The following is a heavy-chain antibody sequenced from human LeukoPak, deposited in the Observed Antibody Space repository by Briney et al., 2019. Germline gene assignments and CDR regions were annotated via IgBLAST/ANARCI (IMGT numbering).Heavy chain of an antibody. CDR3: ARGSTTEDN. V-gene: IGHV3-7*04. CDR2: IKEDGSEK. Sequence: PGGSLRLSCAASGFTFSNYWLTWVRQAPGEGLEWVANIKEDGSEKHYVDSVKGRFTISRDNAKNSLYLQMNSLRAEDTAVYYCARGSTTEDNWGQGTLVTVSS. D-gene: IGHD1-1*01. CDR1: GFTFSNYW. J-gene: IGHJ4*02.